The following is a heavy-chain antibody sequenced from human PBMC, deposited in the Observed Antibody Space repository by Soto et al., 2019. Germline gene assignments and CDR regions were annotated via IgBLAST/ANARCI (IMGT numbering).Heavy chain of an antibody. CDR2: IYRTGST. Sequence: ETLSLTCAVSGGSFTSNNWWTCVRQPPGQGLEWIGEIYRTGSTNYNPSLKSRVTISLDKSENQFSLKVTSLTAADTAVYYCASRDPGTSVDYWGQGTLVTSPQ. CDR3: ASRDPGTSVDY. J-gene: IGHJ4*02. D-gene: IGHD1-7*01. V-gene: IGHV4-4*02. CDR1: GGSFTSNNW.